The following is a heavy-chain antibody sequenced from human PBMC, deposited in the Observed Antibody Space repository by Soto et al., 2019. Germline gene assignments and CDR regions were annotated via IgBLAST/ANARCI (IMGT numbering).Heavy chain of an antibody. Sequence: QVQLVESGGGVGQPGRSLRLSCAVSGFTVSTYGMHWVRQAPGKGLEWVAVISRDGGTKYYADSVKGGFTISRDNSRKTLFLEMNSLRGDDMAVYYCTGEVASGYWGQGTLVTVSS. CDR3: TGEVASGY. CDR2: ISRDGGTK. V-gene: IGHV3-30*03. CDR1: GFTVSTYG. J-gene: IGHJ4*02. D-gene: IGHD2-8*02.